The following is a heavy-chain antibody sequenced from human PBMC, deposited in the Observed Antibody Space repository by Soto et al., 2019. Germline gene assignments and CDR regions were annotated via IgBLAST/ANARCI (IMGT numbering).Heavy chain of an antibody. V-gene: IGHV3-11*01. CDR3: ARAFNDYSSSSHWFDP. D-gene: IGHD6-6*01. CDR1: GFTFSDYY. CDR2: ISSSGSTI. Sequence: GALRLSCAASGFTFSDYYMSWIRQAPGKGLEWVSYISSSGSTIYYADSVKGRFTISRDNAKNSLYLQMNSLRAEDTAVYYCARAFNDYSSSSHWFDPWGQGTLVTVSS. J-gene: IGHJ5*02.